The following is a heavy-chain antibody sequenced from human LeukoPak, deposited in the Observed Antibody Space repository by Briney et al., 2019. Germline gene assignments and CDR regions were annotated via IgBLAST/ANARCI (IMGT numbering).Heavy chain of an antibody. V-gene: IGHV4-39*01. CDR3: ARHPSGGGHYFPSLYLDY. Sequence: SETLSLTCAVSGGSISSSNHYWGWIRQPPGKGLEWIGTISYSGSTYYKPSLKSRVTISVDTSKNQFSLKLSPVTAADTAVYYCARHPSGGGHYFPSLYLDYWGQGTLVTVSS. CDR1: GGSISSSNHY. D-gene: IGHD3-22*01. J-gene: IGHJ4*02. CDR2: ISYSGST.